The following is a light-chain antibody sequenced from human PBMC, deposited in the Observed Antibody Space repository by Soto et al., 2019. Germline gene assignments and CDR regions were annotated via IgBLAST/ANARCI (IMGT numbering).Light chain of an antibody. J-gene: IGKJ1*01. CDR2: GAS. CDR3: QQYGSSPTT. Sequence: EIVLTQSPGTLSLSPGERATLSCRASQSVSNNYLAWYQQKPGQAPRLLISGASNRATGIPDRFSGSGSGTDFTLAISRLEPEDFAVYYCQQYGSSPTTFGHGTKVEIK. V-gene: IGKV3-20*01. CDR1: QSVSNNY.